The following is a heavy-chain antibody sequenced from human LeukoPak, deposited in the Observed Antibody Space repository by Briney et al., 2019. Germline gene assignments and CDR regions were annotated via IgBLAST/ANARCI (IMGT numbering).Heavy chain of an antibody. CDR2: INHSGST. Sequence: PSETLSLTCAVYGGSFSGYYWSWIRQPPGKGLEWIGEINHSGSTNYNPSLKSRVTISIDRSKSQFSLKLTSVTAADTGVYYCARDKVTYGDYEVYYGLDVWGHGTTVTVSS. CDR1: GGSFSGYY. D-gene: IGHD2-21*01. V-gene: IGHV4-34*01. CDR3: ARDKVTYGDYEVYYGLDV. J-gene: IGHJ6*02.